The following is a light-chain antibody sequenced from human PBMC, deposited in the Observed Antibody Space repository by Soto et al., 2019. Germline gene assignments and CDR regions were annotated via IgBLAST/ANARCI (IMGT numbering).Light chain of an antibody. J-gene: IGLJ1*01. CDR1: SSDVGTYTY. CDR3: CSYAGSYTHV. CDR2: DVI. Sequence: SALTQPRSVSGSPGQSVTISCTGTSSDVGTYTYVSWYQQHPGKAPKLIIYDVIKRPSGVPDRFSGSKSGNTASLTISGLQAEDEADYYCCSYAGSYTHVFGTGTKV. V-gene: IGLV2-11*01.